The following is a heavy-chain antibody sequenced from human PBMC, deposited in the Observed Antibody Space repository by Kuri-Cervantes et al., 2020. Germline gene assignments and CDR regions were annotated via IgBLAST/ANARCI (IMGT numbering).Heavy chain of an antibody. V-gene: IGHV1-46*01. Sequence: ASVKVSCKASGFTLTTYYMHWVRQAPGQGLEWMGIINPSAGSTRYAQKFQGRVTMTRDTSTSTFYMELNSLRAEDTAVYYCATTPYCSGGSCYLAAFDIWGQGTMVTVSS. CDR3: ATTPYCSGGSCYLAAFDI. CDR2: INPSAGST. D-gene: IGHD2-15*01. J-gene: IGHJ3*02. CDR1: GFTLTTYY.